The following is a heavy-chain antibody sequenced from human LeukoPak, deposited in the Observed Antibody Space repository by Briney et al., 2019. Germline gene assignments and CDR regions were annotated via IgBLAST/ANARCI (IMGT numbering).Heavy chain of an antibody. CDR3: ARSSYSSSSSV. V-gene: IGHV3-7*03. D-gene: IGHD6-6*01. Sequence: GGFLRLSCAVSRFTFSGFWMSWSRQAPGKGLEWVASINSDGSEGYYADVVKGRFTISRDNAKNSLYLQINSLRAEDTAVYYCARSSYSSSSSVWGQGTMVTVSS. J-gene: IGHJ3*01. CDR2: INSDGSEG. CDR1: RFTFSGFW.